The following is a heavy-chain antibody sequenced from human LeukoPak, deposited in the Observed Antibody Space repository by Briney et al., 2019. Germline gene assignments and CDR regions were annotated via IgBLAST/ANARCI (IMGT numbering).Heavy chain of an antibody. D-gene: IGHD6-6*01. CDR1: GGTFSSYA. Sequence: SAKVSCKASGGTFSSYAISWVRQAPGQGLEWMGGIIPIFGTANYAQKFQGRVTITTDESTSTAYMELSSLRSEDTAVYYCARWGAAARPRGNWFDPWGQGTLVTVSS. J-gene: IGHJ5*02. CDR3: ARWGAAARPRGNWFDP. CDR2: IIPIFGTA. V-gene: IGHV1-69*05.